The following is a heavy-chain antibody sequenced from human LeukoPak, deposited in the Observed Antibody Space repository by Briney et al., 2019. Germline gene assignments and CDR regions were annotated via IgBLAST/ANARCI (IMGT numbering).Heavy chain of an antibody. V-gene: IGHV4-59*01. CDR1: GGSISSYY. Sequence: KPSETLSLTCTVSGGSISSYYWSWIRQPPGKGLEWIGYIYYGGSTNYNPSLKSRVTISVDTSKNQFSLKLSSVTAADTAVYYCARDHGEMGAFDIWGQGTMVTVSS. CDR3: ARDHGEMGAFDI. D-gene: IGHD7-27*01. CDR2: IYYGGST. J-gene: IGHJ3*02.